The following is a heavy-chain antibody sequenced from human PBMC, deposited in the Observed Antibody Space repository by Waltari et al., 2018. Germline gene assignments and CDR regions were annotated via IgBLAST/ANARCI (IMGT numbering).Heavy chain of an antibody. CDR3: ARARYYDSSGSQHFDY. CDR2: INPSGGST. D-gene: IGHD3-22*01. Sequence: QVQLMQSGAEVKKPGASVKVSCKASGYTFTSYYMHWVRQAPGQGLEWMGIINPSGGSTSYAQKFQGRVTMTRDTSTSTVYMGLSSLRSEDTAVYYCARARYYDSSGSQHFDYWGQGTLVTVSS. CDR1: GYTFTSYY. J-gene: IGHJ4*02. V-gene: IGHV1-46*01.